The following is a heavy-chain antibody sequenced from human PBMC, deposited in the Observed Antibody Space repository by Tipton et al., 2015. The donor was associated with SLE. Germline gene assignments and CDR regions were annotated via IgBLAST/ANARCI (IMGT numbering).Heavy chain of an antibody. J-gene: IGHJ3*02. CDR3: ARDKSGYSYVDAFDI. V-gene: IGHV4-30-4*01. CDR1: GGSISSGDYY. CDR2: IYYSGST. Sequence: LRPSCTVSGGSISSGDYYWSWIRQPPGKGLEWFGYIYYSGSTYYNPSLKSRVTISVDTSNNQFSLKLSSVTAADTAVYYCARDKSGYSYVDAFDIWSQGTMVTVSS. D-gene: IGHD5-18*01.